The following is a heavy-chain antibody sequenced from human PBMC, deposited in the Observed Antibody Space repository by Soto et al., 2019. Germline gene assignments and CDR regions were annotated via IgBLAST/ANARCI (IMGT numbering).Heavy chain of an antibody. CDR1: GYSFTSYW. V-gene: IGHV5-51*01. Sequence: GESLKISCKGSGYSFTSYWIGWLRQMPGKGLEWMGIIYPGDSDTRYSPSFQGQVTISADKSISTAYLQWSSLQASDTAIYYCARQGRCSSTSCYTGANFYYYGMDVWGQGTMVTVSS. J-gene: IGHJ6*01. CDR3: ARQGRCSSTSCYTGANFYYYGMDV. D-gene: IGHD2-2*02. CDR2: IYPGDSDT.